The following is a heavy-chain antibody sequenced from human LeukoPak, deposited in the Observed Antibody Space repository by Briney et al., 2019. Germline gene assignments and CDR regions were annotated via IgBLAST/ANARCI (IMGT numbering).Heavy chain of an antibody. Sequence: ASVKVSCKASGYTFTGYYMHWVRQAPGQGLEWMGWINPNSGGTNYAQKFQGRVTMTRDTSISTAYMELSRLRSDDTAVYYCARAGRIQPIGPNFDYWGQGTLVTVSS. V-gene: IGHV1-2*02. CDR3: ARAGRIQPIGPNFDY. CDR2: INPNSGGT. D-gene: IGHD5-18*01. J-gene: IGHJ4*02. CDR1: GYTFTGYY.